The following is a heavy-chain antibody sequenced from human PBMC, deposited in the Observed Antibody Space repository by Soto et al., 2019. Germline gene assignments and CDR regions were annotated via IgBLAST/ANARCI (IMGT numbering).Heavy chain of an antibody. J-gene: IGHJ5*02. D-gene: IGHD6-13*01. V-gene: IGHV1-69*13. Sequence: GASVKVSCKASGGTFSSYAISWVRQAPGQGLEWMGGIIPIFGTANYAQKFQGRVTITADESTSTAYMELSSLRSEDTAVYYCARDSVAAAGTVLGWFDPWGQGTLVTVSS. CDR2: IIPIFGTA. CDR1: GGTFSSYA. CDR3: ARDSVAAAGTVLGWFDP.